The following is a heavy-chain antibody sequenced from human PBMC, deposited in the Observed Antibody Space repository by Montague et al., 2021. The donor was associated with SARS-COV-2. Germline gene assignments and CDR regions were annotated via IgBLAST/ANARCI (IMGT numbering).Heavy chain of an antibody. CDR3: ARWGEYYDSPYYYYAMDV. CDR2: TSYSGST. J-gene: IGHJ6*02. CDR1: GGSISPYY. V-gene: IGHV4-59*12. Sequence: SETLSLTCTVSGGSISPYYWSWIRQSPGKGLECIGYTSYSGSTEYNPSLKSRVTISIDTSKNQFSLKLSSVTAADTAVYYCARWGEYYDSPYYYYAMDVWGQGTTVTVSS. D-gene: IGHD3-3*01.